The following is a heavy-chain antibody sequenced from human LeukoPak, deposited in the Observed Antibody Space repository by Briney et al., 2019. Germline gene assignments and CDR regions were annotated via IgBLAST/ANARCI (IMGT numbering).Heavy chain of an antibody. CDR3: ARARGSTRENYFDY. V-gene: IGHV3-7*01. CDR1: GFTFSSYW. Sequence: GGSLRLSCAASGFTFSSYWMSWVRQAPGKGLEWVANIKQDGSETDYVDSVKGRFTIPRDNAKNSLYLQMNSLRAEDTAVYYCARARGSTRENYFDYWGQGTLVTVSS. J-gene: IGHJ4*02. D-gene: IGHD2-2*01. CDR2: IKQDGSET.